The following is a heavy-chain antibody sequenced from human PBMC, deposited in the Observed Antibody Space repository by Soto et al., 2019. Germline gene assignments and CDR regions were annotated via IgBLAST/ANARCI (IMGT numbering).Heavy chain of an antibody. D-gene: IGHD1-26*01. Sequence: ASVKVSCKASGYTFTSYDIHWVRQAPEQGPEWMGEIGPESGATRYAQKFQGRVTMTRDTSITTVYMELKNLSPDDTAVYYCGRGRSGQIVVFYWGQGTPVTVSS. CDR3: GRGRSGQIVVFY. CDR1: GYTFTSYD. V-gene: IGHV1-2*02. J-gene: IGHJ4*02. CDR2: IGPESGAT.